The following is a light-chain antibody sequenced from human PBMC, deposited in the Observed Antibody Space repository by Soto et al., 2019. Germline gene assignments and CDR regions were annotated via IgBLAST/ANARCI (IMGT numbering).Light chain of an antibody. CDR1: NSNIGADYD. J-gene: IGLJ2*01. Sequence: QSVLAQPPSVSGAPGQRVTISCTGSNSNIGADYDVHWYQQFPGAAPKLLIYDNTNRPSGVPDRFSGSKSRISASLAITGLQAEDEADYFCQSYDSGLSGVVFGGGTKLTVL. CDR2: DNT. CDR3: QSYDSGLSGVV. V-gene: IGLV1-40*01.